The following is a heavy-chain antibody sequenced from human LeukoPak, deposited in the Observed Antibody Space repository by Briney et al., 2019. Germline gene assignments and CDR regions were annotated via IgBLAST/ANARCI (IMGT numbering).Heavy chain of an antibody. CDR1: GFTFSNYA. Sequence: AGGSLRLSCAASGFTFSNYAMRWVRQAPGKGLEWVSGISGSGDSTYYADSVKGRFTISRDNSKNTLYLQMNSLRAEDTAVYYCAKATGNLGNWGQGTLVTVSS. J-gene: IGHJ4*02. CDR3: AKATGNLGN. CDR2: ISGSGDST. D-gene: IGHD1-1*01. V-gene: IGHV3-23*01.